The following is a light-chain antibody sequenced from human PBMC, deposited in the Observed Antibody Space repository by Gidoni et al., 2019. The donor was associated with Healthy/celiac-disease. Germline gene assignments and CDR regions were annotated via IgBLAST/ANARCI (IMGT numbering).Light chain of an antibody. CDR3: QQYGSSPPYT. J-gene: IGKJ2*01. CDR1: QSVSSSY. CDR2: GAS. V-gene: IGKV3-20*01. Sequence: EIVLTRSPGTLSLSPGERATLSCRASQSVSSSYLAWYQQKPGQAPRLLIYGASSRATGIPDRFSGSGSGTDFTLIISRLEPEDFAVYYCQQYGSSPPYTFGQGTKLEIK.